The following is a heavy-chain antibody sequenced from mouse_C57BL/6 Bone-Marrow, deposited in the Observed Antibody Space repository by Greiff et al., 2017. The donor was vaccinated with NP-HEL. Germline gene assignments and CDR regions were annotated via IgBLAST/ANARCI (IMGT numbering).Heavy chain of an antibody. CDR1: GYTFTNYW. CDR2: IYPGGGCT. CDR3: AGWEDYSYFDV. V-gene: IGHV1-63*01. D-gene: IGHD4-1*01. Sequence: QVQLKQSGAELVRPGTSVKMSCKASGYTFTNYWIGWAKQRPGHGLEWIGDIYPGGGCTNYNEKFKGKATLTADKSSSTAYMQFSNLTSGDSAISYCAGWEDYSYFDVWGPGTTVTVSA. J-gene: IGHJ1*01.